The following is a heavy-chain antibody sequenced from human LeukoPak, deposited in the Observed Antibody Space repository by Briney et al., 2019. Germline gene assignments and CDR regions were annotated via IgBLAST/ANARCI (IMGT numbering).Heavy chain of an antibody. J-gene: IGHJ5*02. D-gene: IGHD1-20*01. Sequence: PSETLSLTCTVSGGSNYWSWIRQPPGKGLEWIGYIHYSGSPNYNPSLKSRVIISIDTSKNQFSLRLNSVTAADTAVYYCARHSNWNGGVDWFDPWGQGTQVTVSS. CDR1: GGSNY. CDR2: IHYSGSP. CDR3: ARHSNWNGGVDWFDP. V-gene: IGHV4-59*08.